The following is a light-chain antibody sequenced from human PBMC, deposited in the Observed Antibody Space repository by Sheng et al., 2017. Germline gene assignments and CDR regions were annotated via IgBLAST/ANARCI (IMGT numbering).Light chain of an antibody. Sequence: DIQMTQSPSTLSASVGDRVTMTCRASQTILSALAWYQQKSGKAPNLLIYRASTLESGVPSRFSGSGSGTEFTLSISGLQPDDFATYYCQYYNTYHLTFGGGTKVEIK. J-gene: IGKJ4*01. CDR2: RAS. CDR1: QTILSA. CDR3: QYYNTYHLT. V-gene: IGKV1-5*03.